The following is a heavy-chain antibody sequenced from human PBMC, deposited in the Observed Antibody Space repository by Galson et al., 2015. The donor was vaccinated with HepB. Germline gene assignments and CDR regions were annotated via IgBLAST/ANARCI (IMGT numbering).Heavy chain of an antibody. CDR3: ARLVVVPAAILTAAFDI. V-gene: IGHV5-51*01. CDR1: GYSFTSYW. Sequence: QSGAEVKKPGESLKISCKGSGYSFTSYWIGWVRQMPGKGLEWMGIIYPGDSDTRYSPSFQGQVTISADKSISTAYLQWSSLKASDTAMYYCARLVVVPAAILTAAFDIWGQGTMVTVSS. J-gene: IGHJ3*02. CDR2: IYPGDSDT. D-gene: IGHD2-2*02.